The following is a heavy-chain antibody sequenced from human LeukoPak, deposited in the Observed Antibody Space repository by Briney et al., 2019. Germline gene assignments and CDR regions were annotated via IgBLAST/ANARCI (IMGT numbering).Heavy chain of an antibody. CDR2: IYTEGGT. CDR3: ATRRRLSDY. V-gene: IGHV3-53*01. D-gene: IGHD2/OR15-2a*01. J-gene: IGHJ4*02. CDR1: GLTVSGNY. Sequence: GGSLRLSCAASGLTVSGNYMTWVRQAPGKGLEWVSTIYTEGGTYYADSVKGRFTISRDESNNILYLQMNSLRGDDTAVYYCATRRRLSDYWGQGTLVTVSS.